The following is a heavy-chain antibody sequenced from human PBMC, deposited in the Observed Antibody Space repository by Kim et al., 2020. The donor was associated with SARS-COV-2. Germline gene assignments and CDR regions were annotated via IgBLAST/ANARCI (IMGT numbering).Heavy chain of an antibody. V-gene: IGHV3-30*02. Sequence: EASVKGRFTISRDNSKNTLYLQMNSLRAEDTAVYYCARSLGGGYYYGMDVWGQGTTVTVSS. CDR3: ARSLGGGYYYGMDV. J-gene: IGHJ6*02. D-gene: IGHD3-16*01.